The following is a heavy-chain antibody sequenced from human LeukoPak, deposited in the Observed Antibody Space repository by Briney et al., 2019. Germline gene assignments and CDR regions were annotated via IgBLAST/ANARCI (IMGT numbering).Heavy chain of an antibody. V-gene: IGHV3-48*01. CDR3: ARDPFEYSSSWMHY. Sequence: GGSLRLSCAASGFTFSSYSMNWVRQAPGKGLEWVSYISSSSSTIYYADSVKGRFTISRDNAKNSLYLQMNSLRAEDTAVYYCARDPFEYSSSWMHYWGQGTLVTVCS. CDR1: GFTFSSYS. D-gene: IGHD6-6*01. J-gene: IGHJ4*02. CDR2: ISSSSSTI.